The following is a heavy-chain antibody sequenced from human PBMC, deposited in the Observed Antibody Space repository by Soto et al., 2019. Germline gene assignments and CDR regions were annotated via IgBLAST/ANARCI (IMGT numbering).Heavy chain of an antibody. D-gene: IGHD1-26*01. CDR1: GFTFSSYW. CDR3: ASSLVYSGSYSYYYYMDV. CDR2: INSDGSST. Sequence: GGSLRLSCAASGFTFSSYWMHWVRQAPGKGLVWVSRINSDGSSTSYADSVKGRFTISRDNAKNTLYLQMNSLRAEDTAVYYCASSLVYSGSYSYYYYMDVWGKGTTVTDSS. J-gene: IGHJ6*03. V-gene: IGHV3-74*01.